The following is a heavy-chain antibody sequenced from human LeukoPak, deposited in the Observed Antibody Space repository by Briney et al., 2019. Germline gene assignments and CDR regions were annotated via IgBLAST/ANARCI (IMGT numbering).Heavy chain of an antibody. V-gene: IGHV1-18*01. CDR2: ISAYNGNT. D-gene: IGHD3-16*02. CDR3: ARVGGFDDYVWGSYRYSRFDP. J-gene: IGHJ5*02. CDR1: GYTFTSYG. Sequence: ASVKVSCKASGYTFTSYGISWVRQAPGQGLEWMGWISAYNGNTNYAQKLQGRVTMTTDTSTSTAYMELRSLRSDDTAVYYCARVGGFDDYVWGSYRYSRFDPWGQGTLVTVSS.